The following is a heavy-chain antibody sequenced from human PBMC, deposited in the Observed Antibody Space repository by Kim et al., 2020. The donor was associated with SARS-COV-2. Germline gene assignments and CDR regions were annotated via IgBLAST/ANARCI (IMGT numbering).Heavy chain of an antibody. CDR1: GGSISSYY. CDR2: IYYSGST. Sequence: SETLSLTCTVSGGSISSYYWSWIRQPPGKGLEWIGYIYYSGSTNYNPSLKSRVTISVDTSKNQFSLKLSSVTAAATAVSYCARALFGAFWSGYLNYFDY. CDR3: ARALFGAFWSGYLNYFDY. J-gene: IGHJ4*01. V-gene: IGHV4-59*01. D-gene: IGHD3-3*01.